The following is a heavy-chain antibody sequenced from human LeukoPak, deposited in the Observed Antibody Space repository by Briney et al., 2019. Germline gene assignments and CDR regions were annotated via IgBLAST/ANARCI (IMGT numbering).Heavy chain of an antibody. V-gene: IGHV3-23*01. CDR1: GFMFSNYA. CDR3: AKGSEGGYSYGYHSDY. CDR2: ISGSGGNT. J-gene: IGHJ4*02. D-gene: IGHD5-18*01. Sequence: GGSLRLPCAASGFMFSNYAMSWVRQAPGKGLEWVSGISGSGGNTYHADSVKGRFTISRDNSKNRLYLQMNSLRAEDAAVYYCAKGSEGGYSYGYHSDYWGQGTLVTVSS.